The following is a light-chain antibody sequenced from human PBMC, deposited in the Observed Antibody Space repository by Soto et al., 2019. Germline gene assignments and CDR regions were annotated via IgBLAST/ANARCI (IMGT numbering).Light chain of an antibody. J-gene: IGKJ1*01. CDR3: QQYNNYSPWT. CDR2: KAS. Sequence: DIQMTQSPSSLSASVGDRVTITCRASQSISSWLAWYQQRPGKAPKLLIYKASSLESGVPSRFSGCGSGTEFTLTISSLQPDDFATYYCQQYNNYSPWTFGQGTKVEIK. CDR1: QSISSW. V-gene: IGKV1-5*03.